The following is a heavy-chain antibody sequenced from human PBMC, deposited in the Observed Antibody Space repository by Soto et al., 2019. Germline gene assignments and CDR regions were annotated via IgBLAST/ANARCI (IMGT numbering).Heavy chain of an antibody. J-gene: IGHJ3*02. CDR1: GGSVSSSTYY. Sequence: QLQLQESGPGLVKPSETLSLTCTVAGGSVSSSTYYWGWIRQPPGKGLEWIATFYYSGSTYHNPSLNSRVTIPADTSKNQFSLKLSSVTATDTAVYYCARHHGTYYGAFDIWGQGTMVTVSS. V-gene: IGHV4-39*01. CDR3: ARHHGTYYGAFDI. CDR2: FYYSGST. D-gene: IGHD3-10*01.